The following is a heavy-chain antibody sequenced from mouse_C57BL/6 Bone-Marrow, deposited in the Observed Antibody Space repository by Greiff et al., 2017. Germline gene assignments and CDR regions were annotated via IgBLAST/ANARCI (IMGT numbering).Heavy chain of an antibody. CDR2: IGPGSGST. D-gene: IGHD2-3*01. CDR3: ASRLYDGYGANSYYFDY. J-gene: IGHJ2*01. Sequence: VQLVESGAELVKPGASVKISCKASGYTFTDYYINWVKQRPGQGLEWIGKIGPGSGSTYYNEKFKGKATLTADKSSSTAYMQLSSLTSADSAVYFCASRLYDGYGANSYYFDYWGQGTTLTVSS. CDR1: GYTFTDYY. V-gene: IGHV1-77*01.